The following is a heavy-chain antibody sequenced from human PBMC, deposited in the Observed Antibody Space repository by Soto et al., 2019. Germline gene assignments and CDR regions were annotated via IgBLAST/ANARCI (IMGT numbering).Heavy chain of an antibody. V-gene: IGHV3-30*18. CDR3: AKDYGGDGHITMSEYFQH. CDR2: ISYDGSNK. J-gene: IGHJ1*01. D-gene: IGHD3-3*01. Sequence: QVQLVESGGGVVQPGRSLRLSCAASGFTFSTYGMHWVRQAPGKGLEWVAVISYDGSNKYYADSVKGRFTISRDNSKNTLYLQMNSLRAEDTAVYYCAKDYGGDGHITMSEYFQHWGQGTLVTVSS. CDR1: GFTFSTYG.